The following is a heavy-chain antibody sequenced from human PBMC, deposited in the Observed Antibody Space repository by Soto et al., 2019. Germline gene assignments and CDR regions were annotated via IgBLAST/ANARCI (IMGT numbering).Heavy chain of an antibody. CDR1: GFNFNNYA. J-gene: IGHJ4*02. CDR2: ISSTSNTI. V-gene: IGHV3-48*01. D-gene: IGHD5-12*01. Sequence: EVQLVESGGGLVQPGGSLRLSCAASGFNFNNYAMNWVRQAPGKGLEWVSYISSTSNTIYNADSVQGRFTISRDNAKNSLYLQMNSLRAEDTAVYYCARDGGYANFDYWGQGTLVTVSS. CDR3: ARDGGYANFDY.